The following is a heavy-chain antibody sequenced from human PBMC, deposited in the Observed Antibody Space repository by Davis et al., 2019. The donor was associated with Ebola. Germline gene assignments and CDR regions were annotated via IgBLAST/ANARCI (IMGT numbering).Heavy chain of an antibody. V-gene: IGHV3-23*01. D-gene: IGHD5-24*01. CDR2: LIGVSGST. CDR1: GFTFDIYA. Sequence: GESLKISCAASGFTFDIYAMTWVRQAPGKGLEWVSGLIGVSGSTYYADSVKGRFTISRDTSKNTLFLQMNSLRVEDTALYYCAKDRTSRDGYWEFDHWGQGTLVTVSS. J-gene: IGHJ4*02. CDR3: AKDRTSRDGYWEFDH.